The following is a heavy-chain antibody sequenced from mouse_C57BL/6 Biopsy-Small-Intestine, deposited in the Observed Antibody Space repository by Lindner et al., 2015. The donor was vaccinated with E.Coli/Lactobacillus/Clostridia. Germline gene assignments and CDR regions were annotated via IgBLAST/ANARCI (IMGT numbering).Heavy chain of an antibody. CDR3: ARSSMVSYAMDY. D-gene: IGHD1-1*02. Sequence: VQLQESGPGLVKPSQTVFLTCTVTGISITTGNYRWSWIRQFPGNKLEWIGYIYYSGTITYNPSLTSRTTITRDTPKNQFFLEMNSLTAEDTATYYCARSSMVSYAMDYWGQGTSVTVSS. V-gene: IGHV3-5*01. J-gene: IGHJ4*01. CDR1: GISITTGNYR. CDR2: IYYSGTI.